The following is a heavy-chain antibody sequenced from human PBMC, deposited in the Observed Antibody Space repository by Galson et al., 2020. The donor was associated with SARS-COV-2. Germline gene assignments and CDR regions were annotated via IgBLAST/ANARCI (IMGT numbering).Heavy chain of an antibody. CDR3: ARHTSWPFDGMDV. J-gene: IGHJ6*02. D-gene: IGHD2-2*01. Sequence: GESLKISCKGSGYSFTSYWISWVRQMPGKGLEWMGRIDTSDSYTNYSPSFQGHVTIAADKSISTAYLQWSSLKASDTAMYYCARHTSWPFDGMDVWGQGTTVTVAS. V-gene: IGHV5-10-1*01. CDR1: GYSFTSYW. CDR2: IDTSDSYT.